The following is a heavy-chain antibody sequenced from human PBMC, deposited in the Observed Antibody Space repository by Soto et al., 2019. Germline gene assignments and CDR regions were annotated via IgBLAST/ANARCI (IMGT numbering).Heavy chain of an antibody. CDR2: IFYSGST. Sequence: SETLSLTCTVSGGSISSSSYYWGWIRQPPGKGLEWIGSIFYSGSTYYNPSLQSRVTISVDTSTNQFSLKLRSVTAADTAVYYRARIVRGIVITYYYMDVWGKGTTVTVSS. V-gene: IGHV4-39*01. CDR1: GGSISSSSYY. CDR3: ARIVRGIVITYYYMDV. D-gene: IGHD2-21*01. J-gene: IGHJ6*03.